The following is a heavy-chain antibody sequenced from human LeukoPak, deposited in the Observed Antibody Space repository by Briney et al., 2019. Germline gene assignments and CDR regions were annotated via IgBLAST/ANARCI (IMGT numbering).Heavy chain of an antibody. D-gene: IGHD2-2*01. J-gene: IGHJ6*03. CDR3: TTRRHAPHAHIVVVPAAYYYYYMDV. CDR2: INPSGGNT. V-gene: IGHV1-46*01. CDR1: GYTFTSYF. Sequence: GASVKVSCRASGYTFTSYFMYWVRQAPGQGLEWMGLINPSGGNTRYAQKFQDRVTMTRDTSTSTVYMELSSLRSEDTAMYYCTTRRHAPHAHIVVVPAAYYYYYMDVWGKGTTVTISS.